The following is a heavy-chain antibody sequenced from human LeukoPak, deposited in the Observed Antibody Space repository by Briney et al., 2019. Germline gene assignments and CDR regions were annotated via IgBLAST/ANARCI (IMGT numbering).Heavy chain of an antibody. CDR2: INPKNGAT. Sequence: GASVKVSCKPSGYTFTGFYIHWVRQAPGQGLQWMGWINPKNGATKYSQNFRGRVTMIRDTSIDTAYMELSSLTSDDTAIYYCARPTHRLTVTTAIDYWGQGTLVTVSS. V-gene: IGHV1-2*02. J-gene: IGHJ4*02. D-gene: IGHD4-17*01. CDR3: ARPTHRLTVTTAIDY. CDR1: GYTFTGFY.